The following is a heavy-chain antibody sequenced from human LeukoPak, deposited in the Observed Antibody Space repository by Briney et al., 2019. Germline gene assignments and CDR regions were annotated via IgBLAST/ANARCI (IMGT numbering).Heavy chain of an antibody. CDR1: GFTFSSYS. D-gene: IGHD4-17*01. CDR3: ARDLSRYGDYIDY. J-gene: IGHJ4*02. CDR2: ISSSSSYI. Sequence: PGGSLRLSCAPSGFTFSSYSMNWVRQAPGKGLEWVSSISSSSSYIYYADSVKGRSTISRDNAKNSLYLQMNSLRAEDTAVYYCARDLSRYGDYIDYWGQGTLVTVSS. V-gene: IGHV3-21*01.